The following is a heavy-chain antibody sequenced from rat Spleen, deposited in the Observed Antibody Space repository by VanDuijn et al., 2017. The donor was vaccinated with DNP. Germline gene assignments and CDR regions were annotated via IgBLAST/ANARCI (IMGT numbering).Heavy chain of an antibody. J-gene: IGHJ1*01. CDR2: INYSGAT. V-gene: IGHV3-1*01. CDR1: GYSITSNY. Sequence: SLTCSVTGYSITSNYWAWIRKFPGNKMEWMGYINYSGATAYNPSLRSRISITRDTSKNQFFLQLNSVTTEDTATYYCARGLNYGGYIYSWYFDFWGPGTLVTVSS. CDR3: ARGLNYGGYIYSWYFDF. D-gene: IGHD1-11*01.